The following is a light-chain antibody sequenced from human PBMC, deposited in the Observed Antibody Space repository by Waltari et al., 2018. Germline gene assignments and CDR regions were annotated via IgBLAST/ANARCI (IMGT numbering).Light chain of an antibody. J-gene: IGKJ4*01. V-gene: IGKV1-33*01. CDR2: DAY. CDR3: QQYDDLPLT. Sequence: DIHMTLSPSSLAASVADRVTITCQASQDINKLLSWYQQKPAKAPTLLVYDAYNLKTGVPSRFSGGGSGTDFSLTISNLQPEDFATYYCQQYDDLPLTFGGGTKVEIK. CDR1: QDINKL.